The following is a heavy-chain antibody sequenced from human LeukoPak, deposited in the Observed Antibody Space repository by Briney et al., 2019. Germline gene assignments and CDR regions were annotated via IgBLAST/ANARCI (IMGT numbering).Heavy chain of an antibody. CDR1: GFTFSNYA. J-gene: IGHJ4*02. D-gene: IGHD6-13*01. V-gene: IGHV3-23*01. CDR3: AKGSRIAAAGTCDY. Sequence: GGSLRLSCAASGFTFSNYAMSWVRQAPGKGLEWVSGISGSGGSTYYADSVKGRFTISGDNSKNTLYLQMNSLRAEDTAVYYCAKGSRIAAAGTCDYWGQGTLVTVSS. CDR2: ISGSGGST.